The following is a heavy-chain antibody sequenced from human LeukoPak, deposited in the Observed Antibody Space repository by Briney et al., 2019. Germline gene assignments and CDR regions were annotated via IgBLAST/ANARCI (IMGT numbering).Heavy chain of an antibody. V-gene: IGHV4-30-4*01. CDR1: GGSISSGDYY. Sequence: SETLSLTCTVSGGSISSGDYYWSWIRQPPGKGLEWIGYIYYSGSTYYNPSLKGRVTISVDKSKNQFSLRLNSVTAADTAMYYCARSHDHLWGNYPDYWGQGTLVTVSS. CDR2: IYYSGST. J-gene: IGHJ4*02. CDR3: ARSHDHLWGNYPDY. D-gene: IGHD3-16*02.